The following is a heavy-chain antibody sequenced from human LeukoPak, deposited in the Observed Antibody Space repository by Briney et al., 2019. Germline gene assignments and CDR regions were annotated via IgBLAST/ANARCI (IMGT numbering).Heavy chain of an antibody. D-gene: IGHD3-22*01. V-gene: IGHV3-43*02. Sequence: GGSLRLSCAASGFTFDDYAMHWVRQTPGKGLEWVSLISGDATRTYYADSLKGRFTISRDNSKNSLYLHMSSLRTEDTALYYCVKGDHYYDSSGYYEGIDYWGQGTLVTVSS. J-gene: IGHJ4*02. CDR3: VKGDHYYDSSGYYEGIDY. CDR2: ISGDATRT. CDR1: GFTFDDYA.